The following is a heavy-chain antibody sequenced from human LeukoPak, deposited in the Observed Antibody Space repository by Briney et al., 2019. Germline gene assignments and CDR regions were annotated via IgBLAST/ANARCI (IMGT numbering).Heavy chain of an antibody. CDR1: GYTFTSYG. J-gene: IGHJ4*02. Sequence: ASVTVSCKASGYTFTSYGISWVRQAPGQGLEWMGWISAYNGNTNYAQKLQGRVTMTTDTSTSTAYMELRSLRSDDTAVYYCARDRQYYDSSGYPYYFDYWGQGTLVTVSS. D-gene: IGHD3-22*01. V-gene: IGHV1-18*01. CDR3: ARDRQYYDSSGYPYYFDY. CDR2: ISAYNGNT.